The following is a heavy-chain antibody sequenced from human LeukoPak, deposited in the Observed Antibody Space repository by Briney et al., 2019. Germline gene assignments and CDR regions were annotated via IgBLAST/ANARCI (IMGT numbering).Heavy chain of an antibody. J-gene: IGHJ4*02. V-gene: IGHV1-18*01. CDR2: ISGYNGDT. CDR3: AREEYVWGSYRYFDY. CDR1: GYTFNTHG. D-gene: IGHD3-16*02. Sequence: ASVKVSCKTSGYTFNTHGISWVRQAPGQGLEWMGWISGYNGDTNSAQKLQGRVTLTTDAYTSTAYMELGSLRSDDTAVYYCAREEYVWGSYRYFDYWGQGTLVTVSS.